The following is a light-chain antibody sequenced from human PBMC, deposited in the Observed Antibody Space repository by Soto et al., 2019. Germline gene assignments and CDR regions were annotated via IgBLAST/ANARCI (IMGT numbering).Light chain of an antibody. CDR3: QHYYNSPRT. V-gene: IGKV3-20*01. Sequence: ETVLTQSPGTLSLSPGERATLSCRASQSINSNYLAWYQQKPGQSPRVLIYGASSRATGIPDRFSGSGSGTDFTLTISRLEPEDFAVYYCQHYYNSPRTFGQGTKVEIK. CDR1: QSINSNY. CDR2: GAS. J-gene: IGKJ1*01.